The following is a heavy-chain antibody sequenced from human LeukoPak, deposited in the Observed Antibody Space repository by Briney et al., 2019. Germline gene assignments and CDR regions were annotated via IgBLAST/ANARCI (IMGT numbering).Heavy chain of an antibody. Sequence: GRSLRLSCAASGINFRSHGFPWVRQAPGKGLEWVAAIHYDGSKEYYADSMKGRVAVSRDDSKNTLYLQINSPRVEDTAVYYCARDLGDFWFDPWGQGILVVVSS. J-gene: IGHJ5*02. D-gene: IGHD3-16*01. CDR3: ARDLGDFWFDP. CDR1: GINFRSHG. CDR2: IHYDGSKE. V-gene: IGHV3-33*01.